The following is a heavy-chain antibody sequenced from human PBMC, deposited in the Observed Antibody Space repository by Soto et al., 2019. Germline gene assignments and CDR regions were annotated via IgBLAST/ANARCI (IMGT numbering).Heavy chain of an antibody. D-gene: IGHD3-22*01. V-gene: IGHV3-30*18. CDR1: GFTFSSYG. CDR3: AKDHYYDISGPDY. CDR2: ISYDESNK. Sequence: GGSLRLSCAASGFTFSSYGMHWVRQAPGKGLEWVAVISYDESNKNHADSVKGRFTISRDNSKNTLYLQMNSLRAEDTAVYYRAKDHYYDISGPDYWGQGTLVTVSS. J-gene: IGHJ4*02.